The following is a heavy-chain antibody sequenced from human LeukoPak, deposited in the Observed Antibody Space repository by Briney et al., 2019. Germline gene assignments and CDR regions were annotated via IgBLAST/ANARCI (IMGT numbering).Heavy chain of an antibody. V-gene: IGHV4-39*07. CDR2: IYYSGST. D-gene: IGHD3-10*01. J-gene: IGHJ4*02. CDR1: GGSISSSSYY. Sequence: PSETLSLTCTVSGGSISSSSYYWGWIRQPPGKGLEWIGSIYYSGSTYYNPSLKSRVTISVDTSKNQFSLKLSSVTAADTAVYYCARDLGITIDYFDYWGQGTLVTVSP. CDR3: ARDLGITIDYFDY.